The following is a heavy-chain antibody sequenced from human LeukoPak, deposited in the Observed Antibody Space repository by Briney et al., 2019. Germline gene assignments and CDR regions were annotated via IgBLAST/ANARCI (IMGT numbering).Heavy chain of an antibody. J-gene: IGHJ4*02. D-gene: IGHD3-22*01. Sequence: GRSLRLSCAASGFTFSSYGMHWVRQAPGKGLEWVAATSYDGSNRHYADSVKGRFTISRDNSKNTLYLQMNSLRAEDTAVYYCAREGYYYDSSGYPIDYWGQGTLVTVSS. CDR2: TSYDGSNR. CDR1: GFTFSSYG. V-gene: IGHV3-30*03. CDR3: AREGYYYDSSGYPIDY.